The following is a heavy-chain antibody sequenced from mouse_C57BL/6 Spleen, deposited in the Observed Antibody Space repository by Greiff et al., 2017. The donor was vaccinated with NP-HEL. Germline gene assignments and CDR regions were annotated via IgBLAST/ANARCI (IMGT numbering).Heavy chain of an antibody. J-gene: IGHJ2*01. CDR1: GYTFPDYF. CDR3: ERRRGKEEKALDD. V-gene: IGHV1-84*01. Sequence: QVQLTQSGPELVKPGASVKISCKASGYTFPDYFINWVQPRPGPGLEWIGWLYPGCGNTKYNEKFKGKATLTVDTSSSTAYLQLSSLTSEDTAVYDCERRRGKEEKALDDWGKGTTLTVSS. CDR2: LYPGCGNT.